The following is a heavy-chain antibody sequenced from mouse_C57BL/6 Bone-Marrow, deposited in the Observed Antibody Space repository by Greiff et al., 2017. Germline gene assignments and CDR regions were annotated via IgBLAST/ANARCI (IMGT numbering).Heavy chain of an antibody. J-gene: IGHJ1*03. D-gene: IGHD2-3*01. CDR2: IWRGGST. CDR3: AKSGGYYFSYFDV. V-gene: IGHV2-5*01. CDR1: GFSLTSYG. Sequence: VKLVESGPGLVQPSQSLSITCPVSGFSLTSYGVHWVRQSPGKGLEWLGVIWRGGSTDYNADFMSRLRITKDNSKSQVFFKMNSLQADATAIYYCAKSGGYYFSYFDVWGTGTTVTVSS.